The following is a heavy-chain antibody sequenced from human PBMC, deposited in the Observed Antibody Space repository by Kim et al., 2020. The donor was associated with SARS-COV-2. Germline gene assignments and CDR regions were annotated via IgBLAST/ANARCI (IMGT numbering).Heavy chain of an antibody. J-gene: IGHJ4*02. V-gene: IGHV3-13*04. CDR1: GFTFSSYD. CDR3: ARDSPAAAGLDY. D-gene: IGHD6-13*01. Sequence: GGSLRLSCAASGFTFSSYDMHWVRQAPGKGLEWVSAIGTAGDTYYPGSVKGRFTISRENAKNSLYLQMNSLRAGDTAVYYCARDSPAAAGLDYWGQGTLVTVSS. CDR2: IGTAGDT.